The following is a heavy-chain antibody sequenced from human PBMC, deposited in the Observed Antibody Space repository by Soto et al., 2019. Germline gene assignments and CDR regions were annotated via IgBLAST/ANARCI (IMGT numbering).Heavy chain of an antibody. CDR1: GDTFSFYT. D-gene: IGHD3-16*02. Sequence: SVKVSCKAPGDTFSFYTINWVRQAPGLGLEWMGRVNPILSMSNYAQKFQGRVTMTADKSTSTAYMELSSLRSEDTAVYYCARGDLITFGGVIAPYGMDAWGQGTTVTV. J-gene: IGHJ6*02. CDR2: VNPILSMS. CDR3: ARGDLITFGGVIAPYGMDA. V-gene: IGHV1-69*02.